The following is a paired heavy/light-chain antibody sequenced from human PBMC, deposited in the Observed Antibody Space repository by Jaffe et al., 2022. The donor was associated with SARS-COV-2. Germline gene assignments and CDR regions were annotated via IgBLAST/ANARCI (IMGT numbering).Light chain of an antibody. Sequence: QMTQSPSSLSASVGDRVTITCRASQGISNYLGWFQQKPGKAPKSLIYSASRLQSGVPSRFSGSGFGTDFNITISSLQSEDFATYYCHQYSSYPYAFGQGTKLEVK. J-gene: IGKJ2*01. CDR2: SAS. CDR3: HQYSSYPYA. CDR1: QGISNY. V-gene: IGKV1-16*01.
Heavy chain of an antibody. CDR2: IKEDGSEQ. V-gene: IGHV3-7*01. J-gene: IGHJ4*02. D-gene: IGHD3-10*01. Sequence: EVQLVESGGGLVQPGGSLRLSCVGSGFTFSRYWMSWVRQAPGKGLEWVTNIKEDGSEQNYVNSVKGRFTISRDNAKNLLFLQLDNLRADDTAMYYCARSRAYSYDSGPDFWGQGTLITVSS. CDR1: GFTFSRYW. CDR3: ARSRAYSYDSGPDF.